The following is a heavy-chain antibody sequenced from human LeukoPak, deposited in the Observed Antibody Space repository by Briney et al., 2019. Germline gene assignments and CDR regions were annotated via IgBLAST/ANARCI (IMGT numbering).Heavy chain of an antibody. CDR2: INTNAGNP. J-gene: IGHJ6*02. CDR1: GYTFTSYA. CDR3: AREEAYNYYYYGMDV. Sequence: ASVKVSCKASGYTFTSYAMNWVRQAPGQGLEWMGWINTNAGNPTYAQGFTGRFVFSLDTSVSTAYLQISSLKAEDTAVYYCAREEAYNYYYYGMDVWGQGTTVTVSS. V-gene: IGHV7-4-1*02. D-gene: IGHD3-16*01.